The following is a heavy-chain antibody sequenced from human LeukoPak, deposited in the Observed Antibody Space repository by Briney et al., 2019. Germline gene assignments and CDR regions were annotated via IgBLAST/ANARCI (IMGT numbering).Heavy chain of an antibody. D-gene: IGHD3-10*01. V-gene: IGHV4-59*01. J-gene: IGHJ3*02. CDR3: ARVWSPLWFGDPGAFDI. CDR2: IYYSGST. Sequence: PSETPSLTCTVSGGSISSYYWSWIRQPPGKGLEWIGYIYYSGSTNYNPSLKSRVTISVDTSKNQFSLKLSSVTAADTAVYYCARVWSPLWFGDPGAFDIWGQGTMVTVSS. CDR1: GGSISSYY.